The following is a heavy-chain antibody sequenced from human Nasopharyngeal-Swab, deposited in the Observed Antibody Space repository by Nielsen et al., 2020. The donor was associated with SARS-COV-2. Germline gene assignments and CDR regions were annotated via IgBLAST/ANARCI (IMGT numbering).Heavy chain of an antibody. V-gene: IGHV3-48*03. D-gene: IGHD2-15*01. J-gene: IGHJ4*02. CDR3: ARDTGYCSGGSCYLSHFDY. Sequence: SLKTSCAASGFTFSSYEMNWVRQAPGKGLERVSYISSSGSTIYYADSVKGRFTISRDNAKNSLYLQMNSLRAEDTAVYYCARDTGYCSGGSCYLSHFDYWGQGTLVTVSS. CDR2: ISSSGSTI. CDR1: GFTFSSYE.